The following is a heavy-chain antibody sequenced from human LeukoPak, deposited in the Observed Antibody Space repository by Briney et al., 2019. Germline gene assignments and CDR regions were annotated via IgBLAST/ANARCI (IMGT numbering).Heavy chain of an antibody. D-gene: IGHD3-10*01. CDR3: ARDRLGHMVRGVINY. J-gene: IGHJ4*02. V-gene: IGHV3-7*01. CDR2: IKQDGSEK. Sequence: GGSLRLSCAASGFTFSSYWMSWVRQAPGKGLEWVANIKQDGSEKYYVDSVKGRFTISRDNAKNSLYLQMNSLRAEDTAVYYCARDRLGHMVRGVINYWGQGTLVTVSS. CDR1: GFTFSSYW.